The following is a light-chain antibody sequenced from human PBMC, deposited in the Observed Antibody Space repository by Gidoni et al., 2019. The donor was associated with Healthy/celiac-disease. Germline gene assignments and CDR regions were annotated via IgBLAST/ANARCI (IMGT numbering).Light chain of an antibody. CDR3: QQSYSTSWT. Sequence: DIQMTQSPSSLSASVGDRVTITCRASQSISVYLNWYQQKPGKAPKLLIYAASSLQSGVTSRFSGSGSGTDFTLTISSLQPEDCATYYCQQSYSTSWTFGQGTRVEIK. CDR2: AAS. J-gene: IGKJ1*01. CDR1: QSISVY. V-gene: IGKV1-39*01.